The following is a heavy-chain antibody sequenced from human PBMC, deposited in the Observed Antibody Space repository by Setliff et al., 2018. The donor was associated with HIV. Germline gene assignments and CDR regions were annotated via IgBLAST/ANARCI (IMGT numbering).Heavy chain of an antibody. V-gene: IGHV4-38-2*01. Sequence: SETLSLTCAVSGYSIRSGYYWGWIRQPPGKGLEWIGSIYHSGSTYYNPSLKSRVSISVDTSKNQFSLKLSSVTAADTAVHYCARHESGRSSSWSNFDYWGQGTLVTVSS. J-gene: IGHJ4*02. CDR1: GYSIRSGYY. CDR3: ARHESGRSSSWSNFDY. CDR2: IYHSGST. D-gene: IGHD6-13*01.